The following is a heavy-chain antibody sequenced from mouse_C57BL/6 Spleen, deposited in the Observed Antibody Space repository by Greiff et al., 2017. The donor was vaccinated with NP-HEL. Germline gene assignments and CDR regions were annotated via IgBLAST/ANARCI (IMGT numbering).Heavy chain of an antibody. V-gene: IGHV14-2*01. D-gene: IGHD1-1*01. Sequence: VQLQQSGAELVKPGASVKLSCTASGFSIKDYYMHWVKQRTEQGLEWIGRIDPEDGETKYVPKFQGKATITADTSSNTAYLQLISLTSEDTAVYYCALITTVVAHFDYWGQGTTLTVSS. CDR2: IDPEDGET. CDR3: ALITTVVAHFDY. J-gene: IGHJ2*01. CDR1: GFSIKDYY.